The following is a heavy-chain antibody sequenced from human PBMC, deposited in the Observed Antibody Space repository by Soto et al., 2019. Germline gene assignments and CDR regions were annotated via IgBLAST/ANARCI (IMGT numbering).Heavy chain of an antibody. CDR1: GGSFSGYY. D-gene: IGHD6-6*01. Sequence: SETLSLTCAVYGGSFSGYYWSWIRQPPGKGLEWIGEINHSGSTNYNPSLKSRVTISVDTSKNQFSLKLSSVTAADTAVYYCAREGGIAARRGFDYWGQGTLVTVSS. J-gene: IGHJ4*02. CDR3: AREGGIAARRGFDY. V-gene: IGHV4-34*01. CDR2: INHSGST.